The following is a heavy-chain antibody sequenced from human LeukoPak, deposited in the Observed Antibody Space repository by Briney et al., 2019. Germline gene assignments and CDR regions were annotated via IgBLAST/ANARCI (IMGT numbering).Heavy chain of an antibody. J-gene: IGHJ4*02. V-gene: IGHV3-21*01. CDR2: ISSSSSYI. CDR1: GFTFSSYS. CDR3: ARVRYYDSSGYYFAL. Sequence: GGSLPHSCAASGFTFSSYSMNWVRQAPGKGLEWVSSISSSSSYIYYADSVKGRFTISRDNAKNSLYLQMNSLRAEDTAVYYCARVRYYDSSGYYFALWAQITLVPVSS. D-gene: IGHD3-22*01.